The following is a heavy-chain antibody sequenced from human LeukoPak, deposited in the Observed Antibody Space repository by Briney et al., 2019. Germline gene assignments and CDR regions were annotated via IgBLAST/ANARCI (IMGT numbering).Heavy chain of an antibody. CDR3: VKNQKLSIYGSGIDY. J-gene: IGHJ4*02. CDR2: ISSSSGST. CDR1: GFTFRTYS. V-gene: IGHV3-23*01. Sequence: GGALRLSCAASGFTFRTYSMNWVRQAPGRGGEGVAGISSSSGSTHYADSVKGPFTTSRDKSRNTLYLQMNSLRAEDTAVYYCVKNQKLSIYGSGIDYWGQGTRVTVSS. D-gene: IGHD3-10*01.